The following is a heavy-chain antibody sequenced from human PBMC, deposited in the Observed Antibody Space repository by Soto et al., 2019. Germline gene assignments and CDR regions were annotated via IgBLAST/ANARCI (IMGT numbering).Heavy chain of an antibody. V-gene: IGHV4-39*01. CDR2: ISYSGNT. Sequence: SETLSLTCSVSGDSISSSSYHWGWIRQPPGKGLEWIGTISYSGNTYYKSSLKSRVTISVDTSKNQFSLKLSSVTAADTAVYYCAYPRLVAKSVWYWGQGTLVTVSS. CDR1: GDSISSSSYH. J-gene: IGHJ4*02. CDR3: AYPRLVAKSVWY. D-gene: IGHD5-12*01.